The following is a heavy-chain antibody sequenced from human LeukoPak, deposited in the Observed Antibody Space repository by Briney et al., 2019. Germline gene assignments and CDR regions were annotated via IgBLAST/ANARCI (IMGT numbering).Heavy chain of an antibody. CDR3: ARAYCSGGSCYHPFYFDY. J-gene: IGHJ4*02. CDR2: IYYSGST. V-gene: IGHV4-31*03. Sequence: PSQTLSLTCTVSGGSISSGGYYWSWIRQHPGKGPEWIGYIYYSGSTYYNPSLKSRVTISVDTSKNQFSLKLSSVTAADTAVYYCARAYCSGGSCYHPFYFDYWGQGTLVTVSS. D-gene: IGHD2-15*01. CDR1: GGSISSGGYY.